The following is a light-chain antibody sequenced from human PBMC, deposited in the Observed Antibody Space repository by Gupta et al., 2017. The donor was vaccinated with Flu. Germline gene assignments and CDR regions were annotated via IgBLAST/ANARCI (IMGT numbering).Light chain of an antibody. Sequence: AILMTQSPSSFSASTGDRVTITCRASQGISSYLAWYQQKPGKAPKLLIYAASTVQSGVPSRFSGSGSGTDFTLTISCLQSEYFATYHCQQDYSYPKTFGQGTKVEIK. CDR1: QGISSY. CDR2: AAS. J-gene: IGKJ1*01. CDR3: QQDYSYPKT. V-gene: IGKV1-8*01.